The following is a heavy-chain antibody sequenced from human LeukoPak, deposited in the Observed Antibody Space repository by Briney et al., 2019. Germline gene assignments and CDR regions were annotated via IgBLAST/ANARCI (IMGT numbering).Heavy chain of an antibody. CDR1: GFTFSDYW. V-gene: IGHV3-7*01. J-gene: IGHJ4*02. D-gene: IGHD6-13*01. Sequence: GGSLRLSCAASGFTFSDYWMSWVRQAPGKGLEWVANIKKDESEEYYVDSVKGRFTISRDNSKNTLYLQMNSLRAEDTAVYYCAISSSWSFDYWGQGTLVTVSS. CDR3: AISSSWSFDY. CDR2: IKKDESEE.